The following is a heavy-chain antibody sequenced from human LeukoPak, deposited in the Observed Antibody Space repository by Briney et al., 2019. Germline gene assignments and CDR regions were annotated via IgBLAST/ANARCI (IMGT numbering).Heavy chain of an antibody. J-gene: IGHJ4*02. Sequence: PSEALSLTCAVSGYSIISGYYWGWIRQPPGKGLEWIGNINYSGSTYYNPSLKSRVTISVDTSKNQFSLKVSSVTAADTAVYYCARGDYGDYWGQGALVTVSS. CDR2: INYSGST. CDR1: GYSIISGYY. V-gene: IGHV4-38-2*01. D-gene: IGHD4/OR15-4a*01. CDR3: ARGDYGDY.